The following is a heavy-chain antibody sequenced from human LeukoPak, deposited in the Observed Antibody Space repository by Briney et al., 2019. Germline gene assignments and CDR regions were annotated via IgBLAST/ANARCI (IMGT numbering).Heavy chain of an antibody. CDR1: GGSFSGYY. V-gene: IGHV4-34*01. CDR2: INHSGST. Sequence: SETLSLTCAVYGGSFSGYYWSWIRQPPGKGLEWIGEINHSGSTNYKPSLKSRVTISVDTSKNQFSLKLSSVTAADTAVYYCARLRGYSYGYPGGSYGMDVWGQGTAVTVSS. D-gene: IGHD5-18*01. J-gene: IGHJ6*02. CDR3: ARLRGYSYGYPGGSYGMDV.